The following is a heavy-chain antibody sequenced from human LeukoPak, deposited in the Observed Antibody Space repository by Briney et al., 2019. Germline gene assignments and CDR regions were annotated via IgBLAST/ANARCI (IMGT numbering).Heavy chain of an antibody. D-gene: IGHD4-17*01. J-gene: IGHJ5*02. V-gene: IGHV4-30-4*01. CDR3: ARRPPTRTRLRWFDP. CDR2: IYYSGST. CDR1: GGSISSGDYY. Sequence: SETLSLTCTVSGGSISSGDYYWSWIRQPPGKGLEWIGYIYYSGSTYYNPSLKSRVTISVDKSKNQFSLKLSSVTAADTAVYYCARRPPTRTRLRWFDPWGQGTLVTVSS.